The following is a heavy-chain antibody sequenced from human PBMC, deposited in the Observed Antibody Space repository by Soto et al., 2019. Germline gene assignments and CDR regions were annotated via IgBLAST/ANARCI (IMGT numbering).Heavy chain of an antibody. CDR3: ARDSRKVTMVRRNYAMEL. J-gene: IGHJ6*02. V-gene: IGHV1-69*13. Sequence: SVKVSCKASGGTFSSYAISWVRQAPGQGLEWMGGIIPIFGTANYAQKFQGRVTITADESTSTAYMELSSLRSEDRALYYCARDSRKVTMVRRNYAMELWGQGTTVTGSS. CDR1: GGTFSSYA. D-gene: IGHD3-10*01. CDR2: IIPIFGTA.